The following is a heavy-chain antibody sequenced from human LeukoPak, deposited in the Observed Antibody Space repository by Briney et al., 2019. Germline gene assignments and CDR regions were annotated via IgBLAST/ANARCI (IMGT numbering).Heavy chain of an antibody. V-gene: IGHV3-48*04. CDR3: ARGVSYRGDY. Sequence: GGSLRLSCAASGFTFSSYNMNWVRQAPGKGLEWVSYISSSSDTIYYADSVKGRFTISRDNAKNSLYLQMSSLRAEDTAVYCCARGVSYRGDYWGQGILVTVSS. CDR2: ISSSSDTI. D-gene: IGHD3-10*01. J-gene: IGHJ4*02. CDR1: GFTFSSYN.